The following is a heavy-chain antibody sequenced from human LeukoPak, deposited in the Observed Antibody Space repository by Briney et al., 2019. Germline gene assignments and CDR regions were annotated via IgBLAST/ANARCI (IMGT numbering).Heavy chain of an antibody. CDR2: ISAYNGNT. V-gene: IGHV1-18*01. CDR1: GYSFTGSG. D-gene: IGHD3-22*01. CDR3: ARGLSSYYYDSIGSYYFDY. J-gene: IGHJ4*02. Sequence: PSVKVSCKASGYSFTGSGITWVRQAPGQGLEWMGWISAYNGNTNYAQNLQGRVTMTTDTSTSTAYMELRSLRSDDTAVYYCARGLSSYYYDSIGSYYFDYWGQGTLVTVSS.